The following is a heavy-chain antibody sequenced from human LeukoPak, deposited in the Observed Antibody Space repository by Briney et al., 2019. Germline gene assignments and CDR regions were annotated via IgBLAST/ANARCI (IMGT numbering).Heavy chain of an antibody. J-gene: IGHJ5*02. CDR3: ARVLTMIVADNWFDP. D-gene: IGHD3-22*01. CDR1: GYTFTGYY. CDR2: INPNSGGT. Sequence: GASVKVSCKASGYTFTGYYMHWVRQAPGQGLEWMGWINPNSGGTNYAQKSQGRVTMTRDTSISTAYMELSRLRSGDTAVYYCARVLTMIVADNWFDPWGQGTLVTVSS. V-gene: IGHV1-2*02.